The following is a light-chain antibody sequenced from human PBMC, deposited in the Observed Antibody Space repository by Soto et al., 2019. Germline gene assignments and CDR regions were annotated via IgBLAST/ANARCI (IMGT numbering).Light chain of an antibody. V-gene: IGKV4-1*01. Sequence: DIVMTKSPDSLAVSLGERATINCTSSQSVLYSSNTKNYLAWFQQKPGPPPKVLVYWASTRESGVPDRFSGRGSGTDFTLTISSLQAEDVAVYYCLQYYSTLYTFGQGTKLEIK. J-gene: IGKJ2*01. CDR1: QSVLYSSNTKNY. CDR3: LQYYSTLYT. CDR2: WAS.